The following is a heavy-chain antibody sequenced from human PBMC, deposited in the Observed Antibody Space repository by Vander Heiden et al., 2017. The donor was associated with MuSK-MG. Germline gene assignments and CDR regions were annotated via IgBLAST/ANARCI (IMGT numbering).Heavy chain of an antibody. CDR1: GATFSSYA. D-gene: IGHD2-8*01. Sequence: QVQLVQPGAEVKKPGSPVKAPCKPSGATFSSYAISWVRQAPGQGLEWMGGIIPIFGIANYAQKFQGRVTITADKSTSTAYMELSSLRSEDTAVYYCATEGVYYYGMDVWGQGTTVTVSS. V-gene: IGHV1-69*17. CDR3: ATEGVYYYGMDV. J-gene: IGHJ6*02. CDR2: IIPIFGIA.